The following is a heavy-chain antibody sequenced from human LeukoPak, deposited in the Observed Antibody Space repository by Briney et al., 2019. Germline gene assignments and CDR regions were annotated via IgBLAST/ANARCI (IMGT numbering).Heavy chain of an antibody. Sequence: GGSLRLSCAASGFSVSSNYMSWVRQAPGKGLEWVSVIYSGGSTHYADSVKGRFTISRDNSKNTLYLQMNSLRAEDTAVYYCARDLIWFGESGMDVWGKGTTVTISS. CDR3: ARDLIWFGESGMDV. J-gene: IGHJ6*03. V-gene: IGHV3-53*01. CDR2: IYSGGST. CDR1: GFSVSSNY. D-gene: IGHD3-10*01.